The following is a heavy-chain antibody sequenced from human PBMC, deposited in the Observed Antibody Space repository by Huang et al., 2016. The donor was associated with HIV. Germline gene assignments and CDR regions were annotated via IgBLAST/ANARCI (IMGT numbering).Heavy chain of an antibody. Sequence: QVQVVQSGAEVRKPGSSVKVSCKASGGALGSYTLSWVRQAPGQGLEWVGGVIPVSGTIKYGQKFKGRVTITADDSTNTEYMILSNLRPEDTAVYFCARALGMNGGFFDYWGQGTLVTVSS. CDR3: ARALGMNGGFFDY. V-gene: IGHV1-69*13. D-gene: IGHD2-8*01. J-gene: IGHJ4*02. CDR1: GGALGSYT. CDR2: VIPVSGTI.